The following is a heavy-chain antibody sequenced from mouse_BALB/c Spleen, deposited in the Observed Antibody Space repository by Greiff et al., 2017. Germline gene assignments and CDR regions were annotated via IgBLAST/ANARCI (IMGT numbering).Heavy chain of an antibody. J-gene: IGHJ2*01. CDR2: IDPENGNT. CDR1: GFNIKDYY. D-gene: IGHD1-1*01. CDR3: ARGGVVADY. V-gene: IGHV14-1*02. Sequence: EVMLVESGAELVRPGALVKLSCKASGFNIKDYYMHWVKQRPEQGLEWIGWIDPENGNTIYDPKFQGKASITADTSSNTAYLQLSSLTSEDTAVYYCARGGVVADYWGQGTTLTVSS.